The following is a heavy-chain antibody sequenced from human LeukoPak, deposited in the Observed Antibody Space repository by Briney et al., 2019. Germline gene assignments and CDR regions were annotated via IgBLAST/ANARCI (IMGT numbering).Heavy chain of an antibody. Sequence: PSETLSLTCVVYGGSFSGDYWSWIRQPPGKGLEWIGEINHSGSTNYNPSLKSRVTISVDTSKNQFSLRLSSVTAADTAVYYCARVLEGSSGQHWYFDLWGRGTLVTVSS. CDR2: INHSGST. CDR1: GGSFSGDY. D-gene: IGHD6-19*01. CDR3: ARVLEGSSGQHWYFDL. J-gene: IGHJ2*01. V-gene: IGHV4-34*01.